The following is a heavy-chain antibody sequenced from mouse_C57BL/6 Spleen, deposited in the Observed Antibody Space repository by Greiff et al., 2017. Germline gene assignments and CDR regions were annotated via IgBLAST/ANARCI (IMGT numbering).Heavy chain of an antibody. J-gene: IGHJ1*03. CDR3: VRDGSGFWYFDV. V-gene: IGHV10-3*01. CDR1: GFTFNTYA. D-gene: IGHD3-2*02. Sequence: EVMLVESGGGLVQPKGSLKLSCAASGFTFNTYAMHWVRQAPGKGLEWVARLRSKSSNYATYYADSVKDRFTISRDAFQTMLYLQMNTLKTEETAMYYCVRDGSGFWYFDVGGRGTTVTVSS. CDR2: LRSKSSNYAT.